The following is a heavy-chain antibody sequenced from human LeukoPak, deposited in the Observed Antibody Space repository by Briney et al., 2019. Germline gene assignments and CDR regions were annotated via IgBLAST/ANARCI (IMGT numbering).Heavy chain of an antibody. CDR1: GFTFSSYA. CDR2: ISDSGGRT. D-gene: IGHD3-3*01. CDR3: AREYYDFWSGYSPYDAFDI. V-gene: IGHV3-23*01. J-gene: IGHJ3*02. Sequence: GGSLRLSCAASGFTFSSYAMNWVRQAPGKGLEWVSVISDSGGRTYYPDSVKGRFTISRDNSKNTLFLQMNSLRAEDTAVYYCAREYYDFWSGYSPYDAFDIWGQGTMVTVSS.